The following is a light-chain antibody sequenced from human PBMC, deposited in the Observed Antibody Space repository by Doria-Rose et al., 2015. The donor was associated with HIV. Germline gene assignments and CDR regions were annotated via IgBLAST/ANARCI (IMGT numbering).Light chain of an antibody. CDR3: QQYYDTPS. CDR2: WAS. CDR1: QSLLYTSKNY. Sequence: TQSPESLGMSLGERATLNCKSNQSLLYTSKNYLAWYQQRTGQPPKLLIYWASTRQSGVPARFSGSGSGTDFTLTISSLEAEDVAVYYCQQYYDTPSFGPGTTVDIQ. V-gene: IGKV4-1*01. J-gene: IGKJ3*01.